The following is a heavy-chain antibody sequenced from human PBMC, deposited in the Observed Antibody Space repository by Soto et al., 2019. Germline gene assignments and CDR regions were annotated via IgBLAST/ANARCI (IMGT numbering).Heavy chain of an antibody. Sequence: SETLSLTCTVSGDSVSSRSYFWGWIRQPPGKGLEWIGTIYYNGSTYYNPSLKSRVTLSVDTSKNQFSLKLTSVTASDTALYNCARQRVIPGTPTNWFDPWGQGTLVTVSS. CDR3: ARQRVIPGTPTNWFDP. J-gene: IGHJ5*02. D-gene: IGHD2-15*01. CDR2: IYYNGST. CDR1: GDSVSSRSYF. V-gene: IGHV4-39*01.